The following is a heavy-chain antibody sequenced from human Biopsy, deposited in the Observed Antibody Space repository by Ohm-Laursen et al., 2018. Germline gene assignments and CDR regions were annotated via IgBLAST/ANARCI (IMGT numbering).Heavy chain of an antibody. CDR3: ARDRGYYSDRTVPGYFDL. J-gene: IGHJ2*01. Sequence: SETLSLTWTVSGDSISSYYWSWIRQPPGKGLQWIGYVYYTGSTDYNPSLQSRVTISVGTSKNHFSLRLRSVTPAGTAIYYCARDRGYYSDRTVPGYFDLWGRGTLVTASS. CDR1: GDSISSYY. CDR2: VYYTGST. D-gene: IGHD3-22*01. V-gene: IGHV4-59*01.